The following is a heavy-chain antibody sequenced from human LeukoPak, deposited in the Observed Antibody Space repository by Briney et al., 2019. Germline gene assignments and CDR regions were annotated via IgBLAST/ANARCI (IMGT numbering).Heavy chain of an antibody. J-gene: IGHJ6*03. V-gene: IGHV3-30*02. D-gene: IGHD2-2*01. CDR3: AKDGVLWYQLEETYYYYMDV. CDR1: GFTFSSYG. CDR2: IRYDGGNT. Sequence: GGSLRLSCAASGFTFSSYGVHWVRQAPGKGLEWVAFIRYDGGNTYYADSVKGRFTISRDNSKNTLYLQMHGLRAEDTAVYYCAKDGVLWYQLEETYYYYMDVWGKGTTVTVSS.